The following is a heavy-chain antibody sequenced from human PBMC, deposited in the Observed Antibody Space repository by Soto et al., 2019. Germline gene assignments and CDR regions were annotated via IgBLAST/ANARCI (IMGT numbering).Heavy chain of an antibody. D-gene: IGHD6-13*01. CDR3: ARNWYIDYGMDV. CDR1: GFTFSNYE. CDR2: ISSSGRAT. V-gene: IGHV3-48*03. Sequence: EEQLVESGGGLVQPGGSLSLSCAASGFTFSNYEMNWVRQAPGKGLEWISDISSSGRATYYADSVKGRFTISRDNAKKSLYLQMDSLTAEDTAVYYCARNWYIDYGMDVWGQGTTVTVSS. J-gene: IGHJ6*02.